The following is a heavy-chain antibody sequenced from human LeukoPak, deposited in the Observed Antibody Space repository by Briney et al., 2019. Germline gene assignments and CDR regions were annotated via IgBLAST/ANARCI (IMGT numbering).Heavy chain of an antibody. J-gene: IGHJ4*02. Sequence: SETLSLTCAVYGGSFSGYYWTWIRQPPGKGLEWIGEIHYSGSATYNPSLKSRVTISVDTSKNQFSLKLSSVTAADTAVYYCARGASQGYSYGAWGQGTLVTVSS. V-gene: IGHV4-34*01. CDR3: ARGASQGYSYGA. CDR2: IHYSGSA. CDR1: GGSFSGYY. D-gene: IGHD5-18*01.